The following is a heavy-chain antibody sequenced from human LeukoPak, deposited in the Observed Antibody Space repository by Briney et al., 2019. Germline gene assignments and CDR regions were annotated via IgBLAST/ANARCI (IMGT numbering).Heavy chain of an antibody. V-gene: IGHV3-21*01. CDR1: GFTFSSYS. J-gene: IGHJ6*03. CDR2: ISSSSRYI. Sequence: PGGSLRPYCAASGFTFSSYSMNWVRQAPGKGLESVSSISSSSRYIYYADSVKGRFTISRDNAKNSLHLQMNSLRAEDTAVYYCARDSTYCSSTSCYYAPRFYYMDVWGKGTTVTVSS. D-gene: IGHD2-2*01. CDR3: ARDSTYCSSTSCYYAPRFYYMDV.